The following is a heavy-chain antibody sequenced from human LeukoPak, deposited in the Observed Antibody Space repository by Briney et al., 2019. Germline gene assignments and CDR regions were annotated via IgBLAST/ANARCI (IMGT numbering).Heavy chain of an antibody. J-gene: IGHJ4*02. V-gene: IGHV3-48*01. Sequence: GGSLRLSCEASGFTFNTYSMNWVRQAPGKGLEWISYITGNSHTIYYADSVKGRFTISRDNAKNSLYLQMNSLRAEDMAVYYCARDMGIVTGYYVDYWGQGTLVTVSS. CDR1: GFTFNTYS. CDR3: ARDMGIVTGYYVDY. CDR2: ITGNSHTI. D-gene: IGHD3-9*01.